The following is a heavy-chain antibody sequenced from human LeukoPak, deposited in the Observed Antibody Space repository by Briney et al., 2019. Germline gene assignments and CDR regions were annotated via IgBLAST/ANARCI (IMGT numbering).Heavy chain of an antibody. CDR2: INPNSGDT. V-gene: IGHV1-2*02. D-gene: IGHD3-10*01. CDR3: ARELLYGSGSYYNEFDS. Sequence: ASVKVSCKASGYTFTGYYMHWVRQAPGQGLGWMGWINPNSGDTNYAQNFQGRVTMTRDTSISTAYMELNRLRSDDTAVYYCARELLYGSGSYYNEFDSWGQGTLVTVSS. J-gene: IGHJ4*02. CDR1: GYTFTGYY.